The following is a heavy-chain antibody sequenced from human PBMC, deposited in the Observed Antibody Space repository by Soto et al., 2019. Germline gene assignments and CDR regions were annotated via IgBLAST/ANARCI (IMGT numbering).Heavy chain of an antibody. CDR1: GYTFTSYY. CDR3: ARGEYDFWSGYPYYYYYMDV. D-gene: IGHD3-3*01. J-gene: IGHJ6*03. CDR2: INPSGGST. Sequence: ASVKVSCKASGYTFTSYYMHWVRQAPGQGLEWMGIINPSGGSTSYAQKFQGRVTMTRDTSTSTVYMELSSLRSEDTAVYYCARGEYDFWSGYPYYYYYMDVWGKGTTVTVSS. V-gene: IGHV1-46*03.